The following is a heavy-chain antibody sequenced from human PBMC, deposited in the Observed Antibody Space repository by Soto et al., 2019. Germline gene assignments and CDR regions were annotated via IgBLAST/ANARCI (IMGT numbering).Heavy chain of an antibody. CDR2: ITTSSAYI. CDR1: GFTFNTYD. J-gene: IGHJ5*02. Sequence: ESGGGLVKPGGSLRLSCAASGFTFNTYDMNWVRQAPGKGLKWVSSITTSSAYIYYADSLKGRITISRDNAKNSLFLQMNSLRAEDTAVYYCVRSGTARLLRHSWFDTWGQGTLVTVSS. D-gene: IGHD2-21*01. V-gene: IGHV3-21*01. CDR3: VRSGTARLLRHSWFDT.